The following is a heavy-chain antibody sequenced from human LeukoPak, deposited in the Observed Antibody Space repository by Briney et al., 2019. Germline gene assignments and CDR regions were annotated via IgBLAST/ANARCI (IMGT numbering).Heavy chain of an antibody. CDR3: ARKNYYDSSGYSPDAFDI. CDR1: GGSISSSNW. D-gene: IGHD3-22*01. V-gene: IGHV4-4*02. CDR2: IYHSGST. J-gene: IGHJ3*02. Sequence: SETLSLTCAVSGGSISSSNWWSWVRQPPGKGLEWIGEIYHSGSTNYNPSLKSRVTISVDKSKNQFSLKLSSVTAADTAAYYCARKNYYDSSGYSPDAFDIWGQGTMVTVSS.